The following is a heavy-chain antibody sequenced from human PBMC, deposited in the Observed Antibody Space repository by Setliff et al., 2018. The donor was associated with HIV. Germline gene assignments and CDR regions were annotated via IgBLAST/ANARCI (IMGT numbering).Heavy chain of an antibody. CDR3: PRASGYAGFFYFDY. J-gene: IGHJ4*02. CDR2: ISSNGGST. CDR1: GFTFSSYA. Sequence: GGSLRLSCAASGFTFSSYAMHWVRQAPGKGLEYVSAISSNGGSTYYANSVKGRFTISRDNSKNTLYLQMGSLRAEDMPVYYCPRASGYAGFFYFDYWGQGTLVTVSS. V-gene: IGHV3-64*01. D-gene: IGHD5-12*01.